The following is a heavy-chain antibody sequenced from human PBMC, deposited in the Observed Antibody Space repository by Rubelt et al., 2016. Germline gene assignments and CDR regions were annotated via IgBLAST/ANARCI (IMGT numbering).Heavy chain of an antibody. CDR3: ARDFDWSAPGFDY. CDR1: GGSISSSSYY. V-gene: IGHV4-39*07. D-gene: IGHD3-9*01. CDR2: INHSGST. J-gene: IGHJ4*02. Sequence: QLQLQESGPGLVKPSETLSLTCTVSGGSISSSSYYWGWIRQPPGKGLEWIGEINHSGSTNYNPSLKSRGTLSVCTSKNQFSLKLSSVTAADTAVYYCARDFDWSAPGFDYWGQGTLVTVSS.